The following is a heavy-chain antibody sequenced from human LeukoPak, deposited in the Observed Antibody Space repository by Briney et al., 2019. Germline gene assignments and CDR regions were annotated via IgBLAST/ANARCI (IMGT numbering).Heavy chain of an antibody. CDR3: AVTGYSYGTT. J-gene: IGHJ4*02. Sequence: SQTLSLTCTVSGGSISSGSYYWSWIQQPAGKGLEWIGRIYTSGSTNYNPSLKSRVTISVDTSKNQFSLKLSSVTAADTAVYYCAVTGYSYGTTWGQGTLITVSS. V-gene: IGHV4-61*02. CDR2: IYTSGST. D-gene: IGHD5-18*01. CDR1: GGSISSGSYY.